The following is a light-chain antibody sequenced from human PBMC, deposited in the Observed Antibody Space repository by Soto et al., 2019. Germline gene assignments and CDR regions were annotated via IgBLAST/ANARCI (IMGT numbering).Light chain of an antibody. V-gene: IGKV4-1*01. Sequence: DIVMTQSPDSLAVSLGERATINCKSSQSVLYSSNNKNYLAWYQQKPGQPPKLXXYWASTRESGVPDRFSGSGSGTDFTLTISSLQAEDVAVYYCQQYYSTPPITFGQGTRLEIK. J-gene: IGKJ5*01. CDR1: QSVLYSSNNKNY. CDR2: WAS. CDR3: QQYYSTPPIT.